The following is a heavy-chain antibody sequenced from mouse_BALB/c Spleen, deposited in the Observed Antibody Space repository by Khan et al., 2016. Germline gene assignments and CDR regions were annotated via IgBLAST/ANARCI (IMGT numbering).Heavy chain of an antibody. Sequence: EVQLQESGPGLVKPSQSLYLTCTVTGYSITSDYAWNWIRQFPGNRLEWMGYISYTGSTSYNPSLKGRLSITPDTSKNQSFLQFNTVNSEDTATYYRARYDYGDKDAMDYWGQGTSVTVSS. D-gene: IGHD1-1*01. CDR2: ISYTGST. CDR3: ARYDYGDKDAMDY. CDR1: GYSITSDYA. V-gene: IGHV3-2*02. J-gene: IGHJ4*01.